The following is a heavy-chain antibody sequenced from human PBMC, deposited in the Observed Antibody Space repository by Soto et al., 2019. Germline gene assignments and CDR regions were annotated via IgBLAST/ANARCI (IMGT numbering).Heavy chain of an antibody. CDR2: IKQDGSEK. D-gene: IGHD6-13*01. CDR3: ARVPIAAAGADAFDI. J-gene: IGHJ3*02. V-gene: IGHV3-7*01. Sequence: GGSLRLSCAASGFTFSSYWMSWVRQAPGKGLEWVANIKQDGSEKYYVDSVKGRFTISRDNAKNSLYLQMNSLRAEDTAGDYCARVPIAAAGADAFDIWGQGTMVTVSS. CDR1: GFTFSSYW.